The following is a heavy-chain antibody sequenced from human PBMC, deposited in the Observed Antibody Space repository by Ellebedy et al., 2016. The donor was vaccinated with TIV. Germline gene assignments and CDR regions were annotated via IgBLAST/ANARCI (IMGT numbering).Heavy chain of an antibody. V-gene: IGHV3-30*04. J-gene: IGHJ4*02. CDR3: ARDGSGSANLLDY. D-gene: IGHD3-10*01. CDR1: GFTFSRYA. Sequence: GESLKISXVASGFTFSRYAMNWVRQAPGKGLEWVAAVADFGGKNYYADSVKGRFTISRDNSKHIVYLQVSSLRPEDTAVYYCARDGSGSANLLDYWGQGTLVTVSS. CDR2: VADFGGKN.